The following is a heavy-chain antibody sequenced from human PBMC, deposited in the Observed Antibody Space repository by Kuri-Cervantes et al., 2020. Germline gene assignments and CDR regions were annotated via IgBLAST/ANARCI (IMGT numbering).Heavy chain of an antibody. CDR3: ATVQVLRFLEWFSY. CDR1: GYTFTYRY. J-gene: IGHJ4*02. V-gene: IGHV1-45*02. CDR2: ITPFNGNT. D-gene: IGHD3-3*01. Sequence: SVKVSCKASGYTFTYRYLHWVRQAPGQALEWMGWITPFNGNTNYAQKFQDRVTMTEDTSTDTAYMELSSLRSEDTAVYYCATVQVLRFLEWFSYWGQGTLVTVSS.